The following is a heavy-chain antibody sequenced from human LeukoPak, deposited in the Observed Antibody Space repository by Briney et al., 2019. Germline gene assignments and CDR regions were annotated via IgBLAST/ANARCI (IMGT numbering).Heavy chain of an antibody. J-gene: IGHJ4*02. Sequence: ASVKVSCKASNYTFTSYGISWVRQAPGQGLEWMAWINAYNGDTNYAQKLQGRVTMTTDTSTSTAYMELRSLTSDDTAVYYCARVGAYCTSTSCLDYWGQGTLVTVSS. CDR2: INAYNGDT. D-gene: IGHD2-2*01. V-gene: IGHV1-18*01. CDR3: ARVGAYCTSTSCLDY. CDR1: NYTFTSYG.